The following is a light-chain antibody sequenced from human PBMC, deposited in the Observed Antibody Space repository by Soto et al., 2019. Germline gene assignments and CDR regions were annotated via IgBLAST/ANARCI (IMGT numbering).Light chain of an antibody. CDR3: QHTYNSPPWT. CDR1: QNIDMY. J-gene: IGKJ1*01. CDR2: GAS. V-gene: IGKV1-39*01. Sequence: DIHMTQSPSSLSASVGDTVTITCRASQNIDMYLNWYQQQPGKAPRVLISGASNLQSGVPSRFSGSGSGTDFTITINSLQPEDFASYFCQHTYNSPPWTFGQGTKVDVK.